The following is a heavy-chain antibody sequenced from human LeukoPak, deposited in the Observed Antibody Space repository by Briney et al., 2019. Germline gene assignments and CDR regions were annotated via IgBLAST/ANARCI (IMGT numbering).Heavy chain of an antibody. D-gene: IGHD3-3*01. CDR1: GGSISSGGYY. CDR3: ARTPVGVGHYFDY. J-gene: IGHJ4*02. Sequence: SETLSLTCTVSGGSISSGGYYWSWIRQHPGKGLEWIGYIYYSGSTYYNPSLKSRVTISVDTPKNQFSLKLSSVTAADTAVYYCARTPVGVGHYFDYWDQGTLVTVSS. CDR2: IYYSGST. V-gene: IGHV4-31*03.